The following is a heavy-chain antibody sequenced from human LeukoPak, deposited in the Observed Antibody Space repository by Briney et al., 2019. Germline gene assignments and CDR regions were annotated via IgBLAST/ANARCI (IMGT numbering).Heavy chain of an antibody. CDR1: GYTFTGYY. D-gene: IGHD3-3*01. V-gene: IGHV1-2*06. CDR2: INPNSCGT. J-gene: IGHJ4*02. CDR3: AGVLRFLEWSTNFDY. Sequence: GASVKVSCKASGYTFTGYYMHWVRQAPGQGLEWMGRINPNSCGTNYAQKFQGRVTMTRGTSISTAYMELSRLRSDDTAVYYCAGVLRFLEWSTNFDYWGQGTLVTVSS.